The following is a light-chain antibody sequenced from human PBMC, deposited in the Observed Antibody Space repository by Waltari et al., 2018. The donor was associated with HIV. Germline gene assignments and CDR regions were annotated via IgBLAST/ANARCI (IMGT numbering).Light chain of an antibody. J-gene: IGLJ2*01. CDR1: KLGNKY. V-gene: IGLV3-1*01. CDR3: QAWDSSTDVV. CDR2: QDN. Sequence: SYELTQPPSVSVSPGQTARITCSGDKLGNKYACWYQQKPGQSHVLVIYQDNQRPSGIPERFSGSNSGNTATLTVNGTQAMDEADYYCQAWDSSTDVVFGGGTKLTVL.